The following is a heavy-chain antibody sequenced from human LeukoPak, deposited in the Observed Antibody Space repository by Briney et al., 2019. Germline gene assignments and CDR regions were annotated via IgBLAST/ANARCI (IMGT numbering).Heavy chain of an antibody. V-gene: IGHV1-2*06. CDR2: INPNSGGT. Sequence: ASVKVSCKASGYTFTGYYMNWVRQAPGQGLEWMGRINPNSGGTNYAQKFQGRVTMTRDTSISPAYMELSRLRSDDTAVYYCARVGDGLNDAFDIWGRGTMVTVSS. D-gene: IGHD5-24*01. J-gene: IGHJ3*02. CDR1: GYTFTGYY. CDR3: ARVGDGLNDAFDI.